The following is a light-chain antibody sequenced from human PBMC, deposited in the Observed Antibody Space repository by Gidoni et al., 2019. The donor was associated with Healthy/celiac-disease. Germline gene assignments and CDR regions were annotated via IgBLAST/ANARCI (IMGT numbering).Light chain of an antibody. CDR2: GAS. J-gene: IGKJ5*01. Sequence: EIVLTQSPGTLSLSPGERATLSCRASQSVSSSYLAWYQQKPGQAPRLLIYGASSRATGIPDRFSGSGSATDFTLTISRLEPEDFAVYYCQQYGSSLLITFGQGTRLEIK. CDR1: QSVSSSY. CDR3: QQYGSSLLIT. V-gene: IGKV3-20*01.